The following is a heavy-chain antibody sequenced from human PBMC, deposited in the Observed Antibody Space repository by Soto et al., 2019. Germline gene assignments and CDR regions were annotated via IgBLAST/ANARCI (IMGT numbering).Heavy chain of an antibody. V-gene: IGHV3-30-3*01. J-gene: IGHJ4*02. CDR2: ISYDGSNK. CDR3: ARDPGDYYDSSGYSYFDY. CDR1: GFTFSSYA. D-gene: IGHD3-22*01. Sequence: SGGSLRLSCAASGFTFSSYAMHWVRQAPGKGLEWVAVISYDGSNKYYADSVKGRFTISRDNSKNTLYLQMNSLRAEDTAVYYCARDPGDYYDSSGYSYFDYWGQGTLVTVSS.